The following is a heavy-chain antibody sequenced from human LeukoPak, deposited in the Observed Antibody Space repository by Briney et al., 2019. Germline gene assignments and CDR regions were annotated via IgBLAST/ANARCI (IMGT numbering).Heavy chain of an antibody. V-gene: IGHV4-61*02. Sequence: WQTLSLTCTVSGVSISSGSYYWSWIRQPAGKGLEWIVRIYTSGSSNYNPSRKNLVTISVDTSKYQLSMKLRSVTGAETAVYYCARERGVGAVDGGWFDPWGQGTLVTVSS. CDR1: GVSISSGSYY. CDR2: IYTSGSS. CDR3: ARERGVGAVDGGWFDP. J-gene: IGHJ5*02. D-gene: IGHD6-19*01.